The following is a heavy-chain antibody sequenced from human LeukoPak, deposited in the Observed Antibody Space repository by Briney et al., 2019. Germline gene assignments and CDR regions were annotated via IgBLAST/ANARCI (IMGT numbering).Heavy chain of an antibody. D-gene: IGHD2-2*01. J-gene: IGHJ4*02. V-gene: IGHV3-30*02. CDR3: VKESSRGDY. CDR1: RINLSNNC. CDR2: VHYDEKYK. Sequence: GFPRLFCSAARINLSNNCMPWVRPASSHGPEWVSFVHYDEKYKYYADFVKGRFTTSRDNSKNTLYLQMNSLRTDDTGVYYCVKESSRGDYWGQGTLVTVSS.